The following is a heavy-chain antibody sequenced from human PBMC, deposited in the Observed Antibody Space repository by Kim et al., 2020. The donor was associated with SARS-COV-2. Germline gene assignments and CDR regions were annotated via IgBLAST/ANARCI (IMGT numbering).Heavy chain of an antibody. V-gene: IGHV3-74*01. Sequence: YADSVKDRFTISRDNAKNTLYLQMNSLRADDTAVYYCTRTRILTGYYPGYWGQGTLVTVSS. J-gene: IGHJ4*02. CDR3: TRTRILTGYYPGY. D-gene: IGHD3-9*01.